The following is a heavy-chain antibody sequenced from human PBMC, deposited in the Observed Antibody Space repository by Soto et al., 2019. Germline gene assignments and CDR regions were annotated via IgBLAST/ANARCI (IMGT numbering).Heavy chain of an antibody. D-gene: IGHD3-10*01. J-gene: IGHJ3*02. CDR2: IKSKTDGGTT. V-gene: IGHV3-15*07. Sequence: GGSLRLSCAASGFTFSNAWMNWVRQAPGKGLEWVGRIKSKTDGGTTDYAAPVKGRFTISRDDSKNTLYLQMNSLKTEDTAVYYCTTDRGIVSPDAFDIWGQGTMVTVSS. CDR3: TTDRGIVSPDAFDI. CDR1: GFTFSNAW.